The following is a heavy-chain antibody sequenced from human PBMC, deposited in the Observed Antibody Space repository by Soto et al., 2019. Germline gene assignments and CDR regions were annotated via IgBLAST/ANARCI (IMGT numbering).Heavy chain of an antibody. CDR3: ERDLLAVVGAGMAGY. CDR1: GYTFTSYG. J-gene: IGHJ4*02. CDR2: ISAYNGNT. Sequence: SVKISCKASGYTFTSYGISWVRQAPGHGLEWMGWISAYNGNTNYAQKLQGRVTMTTDTSTSTAYMELRSLRSDDTTVYYLERDLLAVVGAGMAGYWGQGTLLTVSS. D-gene: IGHD6-13*01. V-gene: IGHV1-18*01.